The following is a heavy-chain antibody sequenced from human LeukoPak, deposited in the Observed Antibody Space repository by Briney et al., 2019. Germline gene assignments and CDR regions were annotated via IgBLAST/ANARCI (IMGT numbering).Heavy chain of an antibody. Sequence: GGSLRLSCAASGFIFSTYWMMWARQAPGKGLEWVANMKGDGSEIHYVDSVKGRFTISRDNAKNSLYLQMNSLRPEDTAVYYCARPYSSSWYGPFDYWGQGTLVTVSS. D-gene: IGHD6-13*01. J-gene: IGHJ4*02. CDR3: ARPYSSSWYGPFDY. CDR1: GFIFSTYW. CDR2: MKGDGSEI. V-gene: IGHV3-7*01.